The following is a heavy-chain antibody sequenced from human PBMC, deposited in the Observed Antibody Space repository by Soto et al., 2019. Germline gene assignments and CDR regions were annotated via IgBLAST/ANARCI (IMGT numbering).Heavy chain of an antibody. J-gene: IGHJ6*03. CDR1: GGSFSGYY. CDR3: ARGAAVAGSYYMDV. V-gene: IGHV4-34*01. D-gene: IGHD6-19*01. CDR2: INHSGST. Sequence: SETLSLTCAVYGGSFSGYYWSWIRQPPGKGLEWIGEINHSGSTNYNPSLKSRVTISVDTSKNQFSLKLSSVTDADTAVYYCARGAAVAGSYYMDVWGKGTTVTVSS.